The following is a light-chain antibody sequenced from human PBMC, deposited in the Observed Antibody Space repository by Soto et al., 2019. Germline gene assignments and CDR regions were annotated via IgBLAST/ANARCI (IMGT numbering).Light chain of an antibody. CDR2: AAS. CDR1: QGISNY. J-gene: IGKJ3*01. V-gene: IGKV1-27*01. CDR3: QNLDSAAFT. Sequence: DIQMTQSPASLSASAGDRVTITCRASQGISNYLAWYQQRPGKVPKLLIYAASTLQSGVSSRFSGSGSGTDFTLTISGLLPEDVATYYCQNLDSAAFTFGPGTKVDIK.